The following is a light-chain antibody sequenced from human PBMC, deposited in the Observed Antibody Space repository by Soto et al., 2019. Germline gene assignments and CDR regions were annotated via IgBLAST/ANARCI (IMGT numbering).Light chain of an antibody. CDR1: QSVSSSY. V-gene: IGKV3-20*01. Sequence: EIVLTQSPGTTSLSSVAIAKLSRSSSQSVSSSYLAWYQQKPGQAPRLLIYGASSRATGIPDRFSGSGSGTEFTLTIRRLEPEDFAVYYCQQYGSSTSFTCGTGPKGAIK. CDR2: GAS. CDR3: QQYGSSTSFT. J-gene: IGKJ3*01.